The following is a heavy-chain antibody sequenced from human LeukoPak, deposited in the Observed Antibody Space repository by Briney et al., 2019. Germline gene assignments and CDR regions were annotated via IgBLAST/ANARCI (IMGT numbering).Heavy chain of an antibody. CDR2: FDPEDGET. J-gene: IGHJ4*02. CDR1: GYTLTELS. D-gene: IGHD2-21*02. Sequence: ASVTVSCKVSGYTLTELSMHWVRQAPGKGLEWMGGFDPEDGETIYAQKFQGRVTMTEDTSTDTAYMELSSLRSEDTAVYYCATAVVVTATPDYWGQGTLVTVSS. CDR3: ATAVVVTATPDY. V-gene: IGHV1-24*01.